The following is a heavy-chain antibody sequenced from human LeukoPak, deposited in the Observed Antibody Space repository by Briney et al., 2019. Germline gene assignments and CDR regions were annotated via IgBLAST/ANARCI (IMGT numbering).Heavy chain of an antibody. J-gene: IGHJ6*03. V-gene: IGHV4-4*07. D-gene: IGHD4-23*01. CDR3: ARDGADPDYGGNSVYYYYYYMDV. Sequence: KPSETLSLTCTLSGGSISSYYWSWLRQPAGKGLEWIGRIYTSGSTNYNPSLKSRVTMSVDTSKNQFALKLSSVTAADTAVYYCARDGADPDYGGNSVYYYYYYMDVWGKGTTVTVSS. CDR2: IYTSGST. CDR1: GGSISSYY.